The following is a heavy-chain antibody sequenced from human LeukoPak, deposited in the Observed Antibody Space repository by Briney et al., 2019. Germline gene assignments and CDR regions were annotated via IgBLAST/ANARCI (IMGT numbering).Heavy chain of an antibody. D-gene: IGHD1-26*01. Sequence: GGSLRLSCAASGFTVSSNYMSWVRQAPGKGLEWVSVIYSGGSTYYADSVKGRFTISRDNSKNTLYLQMNSLRTEDTAVYYCATTSIVGATTRAFDIWGQGTMVTVSS. J-gene: IGHJ3*02. V-gene: IGHV3-66*01. CDR3: ATTSIVGATTRAFDI. CDR1: GFTVSSNY. CDR2: IYSGGST.